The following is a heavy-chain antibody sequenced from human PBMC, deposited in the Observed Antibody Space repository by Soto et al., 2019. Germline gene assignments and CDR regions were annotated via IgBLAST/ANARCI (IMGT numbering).Heavy chain of an antibody. Sequence: LSLTCTVSGDSISSYYWGWIRQPPGKGLEWIGYIHYSGSTNYNPSLKSRVTISVDTPKNQFSLKVNSMTAADTAVYYCARGGLAARKGRWFDPWGQGTLVTVSS. CDR1: GDSISSYY. V-gene: IGHV4-59*01. D-gene: IGHD6-6*01. CDR2: IHYSGST. J-gene: IGHJ5*02. CDR3: ARGGLAARKGRWFDP.